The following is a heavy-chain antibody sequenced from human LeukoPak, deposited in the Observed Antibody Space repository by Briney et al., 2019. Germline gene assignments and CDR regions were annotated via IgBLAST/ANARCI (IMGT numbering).Heavy chain of an antibody. Sequence: SETLSLTCTVSGDSITTYYWSWIRQPPGKGLEWIAYIYYTGNTNYNPSLKSRVTISVDTSKNQISLKLSSVTAADTAVYYCATAPHTYYFDYWGQGTLVTVPS. CDR1: GDSITTYY. J-gene: IGHJ4*02. CDR2: IYYTGNT. CDR3: ATAPHTYYFDY. V-gene: IGHV4-59*01.